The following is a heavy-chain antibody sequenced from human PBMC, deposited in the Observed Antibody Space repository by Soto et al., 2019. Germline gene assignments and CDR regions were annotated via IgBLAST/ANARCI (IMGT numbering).Heavy chain of an antibody. D-gene: IGHD3-22*01. CDR2: IAYDGSKN. Sequence: PGGSLRLSCAASGFTFSSYGMHWVRQAPGKGLEWVAVIAYDGSKNYYTDSVKGRFTISRDNSKNTLFLEMNSLRPEDTAVYFCAKDWGWYYDSSGYFPPGMEFWGQGTTVTVSS. J-gene: IGHJ6*02. V-gene: IGHV3-30*18. CDR3: AKDWGWYYDSSGYFPPGMEF. CDR1: GFTFSSYG.